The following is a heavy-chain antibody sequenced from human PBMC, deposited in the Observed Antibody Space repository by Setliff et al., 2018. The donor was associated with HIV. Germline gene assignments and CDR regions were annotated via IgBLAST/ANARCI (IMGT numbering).Heavy chain of an antibody. CDR2: IKQDGSEK. CDR1: GFTFSSYW. J-gene: IGHJ4*02. D-gene: IGHD6-19*01. V-gene: IGHV3-7*04. Sequence: PGGSLRLSCAASGFTFSSYWMSWVRQAPGKGLEWVANIKQDGSEKYYLDSMRGRFTISRDKAKNSLYLQMNNLTAEDTAVYYCARARTGWYNFDYWGQGTPVTVSS. CDR3: ARARTGWYNFDY.